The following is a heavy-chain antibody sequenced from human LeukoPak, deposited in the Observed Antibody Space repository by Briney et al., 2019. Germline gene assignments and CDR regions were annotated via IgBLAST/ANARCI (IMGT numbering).Heavy chain of an antibody. CDR3: ARNSYGSGSHDH. V-gene: IGHV3-7*01. CDR1: GFTFSSYE. Sequence: HPGGSLRLSCAASGFTFSSYEMNWVRQAPGKGLEWVANINQDGHAQYYVQSVRGRFTISRDNAKSSLYLQMNSLSVEDTGVYYCARNSYGSGSHDHWGQGTLVTVSS. D-gene: IGHD3-10*01. CDR2: INQDGHAQ. J-gene: IGHJ5*02.